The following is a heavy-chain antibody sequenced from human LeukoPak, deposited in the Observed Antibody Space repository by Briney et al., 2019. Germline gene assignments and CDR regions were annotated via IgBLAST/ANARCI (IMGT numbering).Heavy chain of an antibody. Sequence: SVKVSCKASGGTFSSHAISWLRQAPGQGLEWMGGVIPISHTPHYAQNFQGRVTITADESTSTVFLELSSLRSEDTAVYYCAREAGSDGNNVVVPGATPTPNDGFDVWGQGTMVAVSS. CDR2: VIPISHTP. V-gene: IGHV1-69*13. CDR1: GGTFSSHA. J-gene: IGHJ3*01. D-gene: IGHD2-2*02. CDR3: AREAGSDGNNVVVPGATPTPNDGFDV.